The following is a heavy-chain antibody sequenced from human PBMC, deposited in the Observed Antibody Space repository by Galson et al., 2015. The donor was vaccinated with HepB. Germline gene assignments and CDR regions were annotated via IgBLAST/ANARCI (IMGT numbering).Heavy chain of an antibody. D-gene: IGHD6-19*01. CDR3: AKDRRGGTVAGTFID. CDR2: ISAYNGNT. J-gene: IGHJ4*02. V-gene: IGHV1-18*01. CDR1: GYTFTSYG. Sequence: SVKVSCKASGYTFTSYGISWVRQAPGQGLEWMGWISAYNGNTNYAQKLQGRVTMTTDTSTSTAYMELRSLRSDDTAVYYCAKDRRGGTVAGTFIDWGQGTLVTVSS.